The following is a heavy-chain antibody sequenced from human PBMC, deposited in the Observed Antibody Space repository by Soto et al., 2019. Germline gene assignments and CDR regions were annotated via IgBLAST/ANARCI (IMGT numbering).Heavy chain of an antibody. CDR2: IWYDGSNK. V-gene: IGHV3-33*03. D-gene: IGHD1-7*01. J-gene: IGHJ4*02. CDR1: GFTISTHG. CDR3: AAATTWNFHFPY. Sequence: QAQLVESGGGVVQPGTSLRLSCAASGFTISTHGMHWVRQAPGKGLEWLANIWYDGSNKFYAESVKGRFSISKDNSKNTLYLQMSSLRAEDTAVYYCAAATTWNFHFPYWRQGTQVTVSS.